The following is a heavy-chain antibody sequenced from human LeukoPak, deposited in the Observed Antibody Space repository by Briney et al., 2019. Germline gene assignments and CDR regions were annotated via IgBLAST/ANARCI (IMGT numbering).Heavy chain of an antibody. V-gene: IGHV4-34*01. CDR2: INHSGST. D-gene: IGHD1-26*01. CDR3: ASVGSYEY. J-gene: IGHJ4*02. Sequence: SETLSLTCAVYGGSLSGYYWSWIRQPPGKGLEWIGEINHSGSTNYNPSLKSRVTISVDTSKNQFSLKLSSVTAADTAVYYCASVGSYEYWGQGTLVTVSS. CDR1: GGSLSGYY.